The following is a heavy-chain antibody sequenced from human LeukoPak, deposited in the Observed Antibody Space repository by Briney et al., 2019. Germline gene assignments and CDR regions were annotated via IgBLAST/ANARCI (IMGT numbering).Heavy chain of an antibody. D-gene: IGHD6-13*01. CDR3: ARDQGSSSRYVI. CDR1: GGSISSYY. CDR2: IYYSGST. J-gene: IGHJ4*02. V-gene: IGHV4-59*01. Sequence: SETLSLTCTVSGGSISSYYWSWIRQPPGKGLEWIGYIYYSGSTNYNPSLKSRVTMSVDTSKNQFSLKLSSVTPADTAVYYCARDQGSSSRYVIWGQGTLVTVSS.